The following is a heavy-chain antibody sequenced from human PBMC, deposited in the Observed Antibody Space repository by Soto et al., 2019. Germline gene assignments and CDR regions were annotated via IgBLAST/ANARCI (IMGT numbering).Heavy chain of an antibody. CDR2: IIPIFGTA. V-gene: IGHV1-69*01. CDR1: GGTFSSYA. J-gene: IGHJ6*02. CDR3: ARGLCSGGSCYSYYYYGMDV. Sequence: QVQLVQSGAEVKKPGSSVNVSCKSSGGTFSSYAISWVRQAPGQGLEWMGGIIPIFGTASYAQKFQGRVTITADESTSTAYMELSSLRSEDTAVYYCARGLCSGGSCYSYYYYGMDVWGQGTTVTVSS. D-gene: IGHD2-15*01.